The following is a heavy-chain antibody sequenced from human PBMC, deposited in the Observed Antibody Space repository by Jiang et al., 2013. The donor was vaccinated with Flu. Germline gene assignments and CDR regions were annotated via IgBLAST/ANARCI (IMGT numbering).Heavy chain of an antibody. CDR2: ISHDGRKK. CDR3: VKDRKYWGDGDYVRKNYNGLEV. Sequence: QLVEVWGRRLAAWEVPETLLCSLWIHLQRLAMHWVRQAPGKGLEWVSMISHDGRKKWYVDSVKGRFAISRDNYKKLLFLEMNTLRHEDTAVYYCVKDRKYWGDGDYVRKNYNGLEVWGQGTTVTVSS. V-gene: IGHV3-30*09. J-gene: IGHJ6*02. D-gene: IGHD4-17*01. CDR1: IHLQRLA.